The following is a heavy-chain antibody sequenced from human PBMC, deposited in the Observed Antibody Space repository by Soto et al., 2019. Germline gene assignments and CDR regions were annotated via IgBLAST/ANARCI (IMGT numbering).Heavy chain of an antibody. CDR3: ARSDWGGGSWPYYYYGMDV. J-gene: IGHJ6*02. CDR1: GGTFSSYA. CDR2: IIPIFGTA. Sequence: QVQLVQSGAEVKKPGSSVKVSCKASGGTFSSYAISWVRQAPGQGLEWMGGIIPIFGTATYAQKFQGRVTITADEXXSXAXKELSSLRSEDTAVYYCARSDWGGGSWPYYYYGMDVWGQGTTVTVSS. D-gene: IGHD2-15*01. V-gene: IGHV1-69*12.